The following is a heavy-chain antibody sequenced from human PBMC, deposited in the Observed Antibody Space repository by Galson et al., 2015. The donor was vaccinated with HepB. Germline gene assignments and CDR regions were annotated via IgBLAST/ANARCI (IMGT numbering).Heavy chain of an antibody. CDR1: GYSFTRYW. V-gene: IGHV5-51*01. D-gene: IGHD3-3*01. CDR3: GRQFDFWSGYSNAMDV. CDR2: INPGDSDT. Sequence: QSGAEVKKPGESLKISCKGSGYSFTRYWIGWVRQMPGKGLEWMGIINPGDSDTRYSPSFQGRVTISVDKSINTAYLQWSSLKASDTAMYYCGRQFDFWSGYSNAMDVWGQGTTVTVS. J-gene: IGHJ6*02.